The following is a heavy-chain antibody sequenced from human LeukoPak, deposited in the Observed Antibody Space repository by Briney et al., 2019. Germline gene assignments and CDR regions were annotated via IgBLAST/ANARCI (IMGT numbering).Heavy chain of an antibody. CDR3: ARDWSGQYYFDY. D-gene: IGHD3-3*01. J-gene: IGHJ4*02. V-gene: IGHV1-18*01. Sequence: ALVKVSCKASGYTFTSYGISWVRQAPGQGLEWMGWISPYNGNTDYAQKLQGRVTMTTDTSTSTAYMQLRSLRSDDTAVYYCARDWSGQYYFDYWGQGTLVTVSS. CDR2: ISPYNGNT. CDR1: GYTFTSYG.